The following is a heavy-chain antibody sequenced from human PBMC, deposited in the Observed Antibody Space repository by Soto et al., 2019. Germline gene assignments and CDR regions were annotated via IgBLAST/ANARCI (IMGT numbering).Heavy chain of an antibody. J-gene: IGHJ6*02. D-gene: IGHD2-15*01. CDR1: GGTFSSYA. CDR2: IIPIFGTA. Sequence: GASVKVSCKASGGTFSSYAISWVRQAPGQGLEWMGGIIPIFGTANYAQKFQGRVTITADESTSTAYMELSSLRSEDTAVYYCASGGKAGYCSGGSCLTLAKWSPINCGMDVWGQGTTVTVSS. CDR3: ASGGKAGYCSGGSCLTLAKWSPINCGMDV. V-gene: IGHV1-69*13.